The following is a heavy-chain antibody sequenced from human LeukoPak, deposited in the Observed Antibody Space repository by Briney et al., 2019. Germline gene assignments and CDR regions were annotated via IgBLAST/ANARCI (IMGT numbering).Heavy chain of an antibody. V-gene: IGHV4-30-2*03. J-gene: IGHJ4*02. CDR3: ARYVVYGSGKYYFDY. CDR1: GGSISSGRFP. CDR2: IYHKGAT. D-gene: IGHD3-10*01. Sequence: SQTLSLTCEVSGGSISSGRFPWSWIRQSPGKGLEWIGYIYHKGATYDNPSLKSRVTISVDTSKNQFSLRLTSVTAADTAVYLCARYVVYGSGKYYFDYWGQGSLVSVSS.